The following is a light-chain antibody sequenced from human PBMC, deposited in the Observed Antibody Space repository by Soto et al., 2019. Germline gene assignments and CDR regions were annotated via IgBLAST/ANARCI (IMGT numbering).Light chain of an antibody. CDR1: QGIRNE. CDR2: AAT. J-gene: IGKJ4*01. V-gene: IGKV1-6*01. CDR3: LQDYTYPRT. Sequence: IQMTQSPASLSASVGDRVTITCRASQGIRNELGWYQQKPGKAPTLLIYAATSLQSGVPSRFSGSGSGTDFTLTINNLQPEDFGTYYCLQDYTYPRTFGGGTKVEIK.